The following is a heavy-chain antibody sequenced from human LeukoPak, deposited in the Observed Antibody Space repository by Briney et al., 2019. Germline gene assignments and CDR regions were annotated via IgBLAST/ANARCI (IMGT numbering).Heavy chain of an antibody. D-gene: IGHD3-10*01. J-gene: IGHJ4*02. CDR3: ARDSNFKYGSGSYGFDY. CDR2: IWYDGSNK. Sequence: GRSLRLSCAASGFTFSSYGMHWVRQAPGKGLEWVAVIWYDGSNKYYADSVKGRFTISRDNSKNTLYLQMNSLRAEDTAVYYCARDSNFKYGSGSYGFDYWGQGTLVTVSS. CDR1: GFTFSSYG. V-gene: IGHV3-33*01.